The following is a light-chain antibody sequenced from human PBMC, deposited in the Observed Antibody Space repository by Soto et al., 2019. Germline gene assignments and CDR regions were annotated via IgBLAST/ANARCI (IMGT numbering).Light chain of an antibody. CDR2: DAS. CDR3: QQYGGSLT. CDR1: QSISSY. J-gene: IGKJ3*01. Sequence: IVLTQSPATLSLSPGERATLSCGASQSISSYLAWYQQKPGLAPRLLIYDASSRATGIPDRFSGSGSGTDFTLTISRLEPEDFAVYYCQQYGGSLTFGPGTQVDIK. V-gene: IGKV3D-20*01.